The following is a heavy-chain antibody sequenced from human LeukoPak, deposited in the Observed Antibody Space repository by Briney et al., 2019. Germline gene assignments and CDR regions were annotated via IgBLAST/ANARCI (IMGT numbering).Heavy chain of an antibody. J-gene: IGHJ4*02. CDR3: ARTGGASGGF. V-gene: IGHV4-59*08. CDR2: IYYSGST. D-gene: IGHD2-21*01. CDR1: GGSISSYY. Sequence: SETLSLTCTVSGGSISSYYWSWIRQPPGKGLEWIGYIYYSGSTSYNPSLKSRVTISVDTSKNQFSLKLSSVTAADTATYFCARTGGASGGFWGQGTLVTVSS.